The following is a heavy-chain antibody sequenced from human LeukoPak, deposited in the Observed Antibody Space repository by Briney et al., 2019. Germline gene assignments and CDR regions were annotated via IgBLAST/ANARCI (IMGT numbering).Heavy chain of an antibody. V-gene: IGHV1-46*01. CDR1: GYTFTIYY. Sequence: ASVKVSCKTSGYTFTIYYMYWVRQAPGQGLEWMGIINPSGGSTSYAQKFQGRVTMTRDTSTSTVYMELSSLRSDDTAVYYCAAPHSGDGDAFDIWGQGTMVTVSS. CDR2: INPSGGST. D-gene: IGHD5-12*01. CDR3: AAPHSGDGDAFDI. J-gene: IGHJ3*02.